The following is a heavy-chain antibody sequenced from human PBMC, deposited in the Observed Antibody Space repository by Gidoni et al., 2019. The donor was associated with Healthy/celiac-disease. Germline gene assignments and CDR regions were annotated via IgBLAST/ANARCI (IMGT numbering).Heavy chain of an antibody. J-gene: IGHJ6*02. CDR2: IYYSGST. CDR1: GGSISSYY. CDR3: ARAYSSGPRTPHYYGMDV. D-gene: IGHD6-19*01. Sequence: QVQLQESGPGLVKPSETLSLTCTVSGGSISSYYGSWIRQPPGKGLEWIGYIYYSGSTNYNPSLKSRVTISVDTSKNQFSLKLSSVTAADTTVYYCARAYSSGPRTPHYYGMDVWGQGTTVTVSS. V-gene: IGHV4-59*01.